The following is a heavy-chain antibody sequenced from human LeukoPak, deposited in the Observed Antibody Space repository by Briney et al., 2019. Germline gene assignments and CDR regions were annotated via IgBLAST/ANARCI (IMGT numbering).Heavy chain of an antibody. CDR2: ISSSSSTI. CDR1: GFTFSSYS. V-gene: IGHV3-48*01. J-gene: IGHJ4*02. Sequence: PGGSLRLSCAASGFTFSSYSMNWVRQAPGKGLEWVSYISSSSSTIYYADSVKGRFTISRDNAKNSLYLQMNSLRAEDTAVYYCAKIAVAGWGPFDYWGQGTLVTVSS. D-gene: IGHD6-19*01. CDR3: AKIAVAGWGPFDY.